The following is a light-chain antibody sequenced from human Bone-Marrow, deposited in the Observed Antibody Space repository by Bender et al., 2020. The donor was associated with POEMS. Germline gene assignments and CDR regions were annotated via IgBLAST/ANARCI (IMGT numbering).Light chain of an antibody. CDR3: VSYMGSESWV. CDR1: SSDVGRYNL. J-gene: IGLJ3*02. V-gene: IGLV2-14*03. CDR2: GVT. Sequence: QSALTQPASVSGSPGQSITISCTGTSSDVGRYNLVSWYQQHPGKAPKVIIYGVTNRPSGVSDRLSGSKSGNTASLTISGIKAEDEGDSNCVSYMGSESWVFGGGTKLT.